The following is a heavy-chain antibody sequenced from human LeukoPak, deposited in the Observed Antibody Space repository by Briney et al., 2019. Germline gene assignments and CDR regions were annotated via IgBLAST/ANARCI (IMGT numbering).Heavy chain of an antibody. Sequence: GGSLRLSCAASGFTFSGYEMNWVRQAPGKGLEWISCISSSGSTIYYADSVKGRFTISRDNARNSLYLQMNSLRAEDTAVYYCALWKYGNSPLDFWGQGILVTVSS. CDR1: GFTFSGYE. D-gene: IGHD6-6*01. CDR3: ALWKYGNSPLDF. J-gene: IGHJ4*02. CDR2: ISSSGSTI. V-gene: IGHV3-48*03.